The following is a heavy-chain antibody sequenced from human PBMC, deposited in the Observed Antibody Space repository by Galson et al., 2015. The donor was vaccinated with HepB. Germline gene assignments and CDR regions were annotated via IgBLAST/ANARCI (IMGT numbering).Heavy chain of an antibody. CDR2: LDNDGSTT. CDR1: GFTFSSYW. Sequence: SLRLSCAASGFTFSSYWMHWVRQPPGKGLVWVSRLDNDGSTTISADSVKGRFTISRDNARNTLYLQMNSLRAEDTAVYYCARAPPYCSSTGCHYYYLDVWGEGTTVTVSS. V-gene: IGHV3-74*01. CDR3: ARAPPYCSSTGCHYYYLDV. D-gene: IGHD2-2*01. J-gene: IGHJ6*03.